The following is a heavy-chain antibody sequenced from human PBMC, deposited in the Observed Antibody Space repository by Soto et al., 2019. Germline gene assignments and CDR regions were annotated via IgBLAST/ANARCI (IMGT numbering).Heavy chain of an antibody. V-gene: IGHV4-38-2*01. CDR2: MYHSGSI. Sequence: SETLSLTCAVSGYSISSGYYWGWIRQPPGNGLQWIGNMYHSGSIYYNPSLKSRVTISVDTSKNQFSLKLSSVTAADKAVYYCARVSYFDGSGYYYYFDYWGQGTLVTVS. D-gene: IGHD3-22*01. CDR1: GYSISSGYY. J-gene: IGHJ4*02. CDR3: ARVSYFDGSGYYYYFDY.